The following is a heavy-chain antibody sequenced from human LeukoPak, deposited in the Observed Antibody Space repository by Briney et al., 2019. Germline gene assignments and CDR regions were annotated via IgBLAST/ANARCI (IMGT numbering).Heavy chain of an antibody. CDR1: GYSFTSYY. J-gene: IGHJ6*04. CDR2: INPSGGST. V-gene: IGHV1-46*01. CDR3: ARDRRGNYDFWSLTMDV. D-gene: IGHD3-3*01. Sequence: ASVKVSCKASGYSFTSYYMHWVRQAPGQWLEWMGIINPSGGSTSYAQKFQGRVNMSRDTSTSTVYMELSSLRSEDTAVYYCARDRRGNYDFWSLTMDVWGKGTTVTVSS.